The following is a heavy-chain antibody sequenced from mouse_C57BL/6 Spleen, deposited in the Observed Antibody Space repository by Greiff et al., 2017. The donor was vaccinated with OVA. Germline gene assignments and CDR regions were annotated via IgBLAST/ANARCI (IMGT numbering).Heavy chain of an antibody. V-gene: IGHV14-3*01. Sequence: VQLKESVAELVRPGASVKLSCTASGFNIKNTYMHWVKQRPEQGLEWIGRIDPANGNTKYAPKFQGKATITADTSSNTAYLQLSSLTSEDTAIYYCARDDYDGYYAMDYWGQGTSVTVSS. CDR3: ARDDYDGYYAMDY. D-gene: IGHD2-4*01. J-gene: IGHJ4*01. CDR2: IDPANGNT. CDR1: GFNIKNTY.